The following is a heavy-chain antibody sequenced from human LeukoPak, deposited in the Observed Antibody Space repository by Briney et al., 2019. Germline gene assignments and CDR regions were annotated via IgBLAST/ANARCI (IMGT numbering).Heavy chain of an antibody. CDR2: IYYSGST. V-gene: IGHV4-59*01. CDR3: AKSDYSNYLDAFDI. D-gene: IGHD4-11*01. Sequence: PSETLSLTCTVSGGSLSRYYWSWIRQPPGKGLEWIGYIYYSGSTNYNPSLKSRVTISVDTSKNQFSLKLSSVTAADTAVYYCAKSDYSNYLDAFDIWGQGTMVTVSS. J-gene: IGHJ3*02. CDR1: GGSLSRYY.